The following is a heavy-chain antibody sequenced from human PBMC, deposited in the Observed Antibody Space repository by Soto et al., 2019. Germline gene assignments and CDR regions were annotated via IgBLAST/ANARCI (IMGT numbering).Heavy chain of an antibody. J-gene: IGHJ4*02. CDR3: TTDQELHYDFDN. Sequence: EVQLVESGGGLVEPGGSLRLSCAASGFTFSNAWMNWVRQAPGKGLEWVGRIKSKTDGGTTDYAAPVKGRFTISRDDSKNTLSLQMSSLKTEDTAVYYCTTDQELHYDFDNWGQGTLVTVSS. D-gene: IGHD3-22*01. V-gene: IGHV3-15*07. CDR1: GFTFSNAW. CDR2: IKSKTDGGTT.